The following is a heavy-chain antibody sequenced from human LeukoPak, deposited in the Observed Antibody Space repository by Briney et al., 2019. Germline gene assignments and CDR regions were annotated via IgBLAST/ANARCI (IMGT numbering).Heavy chain of an antibody. CDR1: GGSISSYY. D-gene: IGHD6-13*01. CDR2: IYYSGST. Sequence: PSETLSLTCSVSGGSISSYYWSWIRQPPGKGLEWIGYIYYSGSTNYNPSLKSRVIISVDTSKNRFSLKLSSVTAADTAVYYCARVYYSRSYDYWYFDLWGRGTLVTVSS. CDR3: ARVYYSRSYDYWYFDL. V-gene: IGHV4-59*01. J-gene: IGHJ2*01.